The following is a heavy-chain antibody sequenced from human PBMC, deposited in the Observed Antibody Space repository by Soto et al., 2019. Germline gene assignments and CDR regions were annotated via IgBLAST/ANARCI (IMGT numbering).Heavy chain of an antibody. Sequence: ASVKVSCKASGYTFTSYGISWVRQAPGQGLEWMGWISAYNGNTNYAQKLQGRVTMTTDTSTSTAYMELRSLRSDDTAVYYCASIPPFSSSWRSPYFQHWGQGTLVTVSS. J-gene: IGHJ1*01. D-gene: IGHD6-13*01. V-gene: IGHV1-18*01. CDR2: ISAYNGNT. CDR1: GYTFTSYG. CDR3: ASIPPFSSSWRSPYFQH.